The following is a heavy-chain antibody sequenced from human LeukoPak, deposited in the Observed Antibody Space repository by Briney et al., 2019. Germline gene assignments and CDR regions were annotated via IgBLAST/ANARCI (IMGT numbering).Heavy chain of an antibody. Sequence: GASVKVSCKASGYTFTNDGISWVRQAPRQGLEWMGWISGYNGNTMYSQKLQGRVTMTTDTSTSTAYMELRSLRSDDTAVYYCARSITMVRGVHGYWGQGTLVTVSS. CDR2: ISGYNGNT. J-gene: IGHJ4*02. V-gene: IGHV1-18*01. D-gene: IGHD3-10*01. CDR3: ARSITMVRGVHGY. CDR1: GYTFTNDG.